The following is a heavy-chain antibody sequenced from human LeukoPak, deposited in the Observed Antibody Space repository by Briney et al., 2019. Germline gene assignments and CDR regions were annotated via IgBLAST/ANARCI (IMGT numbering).Heavy chain of an antibody. D-gene: IGHD1-26*01. V-gene: IGHV4-38-2*02. CDR1: GGSISSYY. Sequence: SETLSLTCTVSGGSISSYYWSWIRQPPGKGLEWIGSIYHSGSTYYNPSLKSRVTISVDTSKNQFSLKLSSVTAADTAVYYCARDRIVGAEFDYWGQGTLVTVSS. CDR3: ARDRIVGAEFDY. CDR2: IYHSGST. J-gene: IGHJ4*02.